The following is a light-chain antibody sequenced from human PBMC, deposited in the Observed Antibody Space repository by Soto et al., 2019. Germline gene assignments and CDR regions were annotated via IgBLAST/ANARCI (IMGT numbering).Light chain of an antibody. CDR1: SSDVGNYNY. J-gene: IGLJ1*01. CDR2: EVN. V-gene: IGLV2-8*01. Sequence: QSALTQPPSASGSPGQSVTISCIGTSSDVGNYNYVSWYQHHPGKAPKLMIFEVNKRPSGVPARFSGSKSDNTASLTISGLQAEDEADYYCSSYAVTNNHVFGGGTKVTVL. CDR3: SSYAVTNNHV.